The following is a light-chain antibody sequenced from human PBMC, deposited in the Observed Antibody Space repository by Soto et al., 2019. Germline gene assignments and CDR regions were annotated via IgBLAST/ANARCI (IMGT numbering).Light chain of an antibody. CDR3: QQSYSTPRT. CDR1: QSISSY. J-gene: IGKJ1*01. V-gene: IGKV1-39*01. CDR2: AAS. Sequence: DIQMTQSPSSLSASVGDRVTITCRASQSISSYLNWYQQKPGKAPKLLIYAASSLQSGVPSRFSGSGPGTDFTLTISSLQPEDFATYYCQQSYSTPRTFGQGTQVEIK.